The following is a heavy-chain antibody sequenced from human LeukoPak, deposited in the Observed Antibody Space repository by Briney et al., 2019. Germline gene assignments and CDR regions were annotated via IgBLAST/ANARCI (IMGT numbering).Heavy chain of an antibody. D-gene: IGHD3-10*01. CDR1: GFTFSSYA. CDR2: ISYDGSNK. V-gene: IGHV3-30-3*01. CDR3: ARGTYYYGSGSYFDY. Sequence: GGSLRLSCAASGFTFSSYAMHWVRQAPGKGLEWVAVISYDGSNKYYADSVKGRFTISRDNSKNTLYLQMNSLRAEDTAVYYCARGTYYYGSGSYFDYWGQGTLVTVSP. J-gene: IGHJ4*02.